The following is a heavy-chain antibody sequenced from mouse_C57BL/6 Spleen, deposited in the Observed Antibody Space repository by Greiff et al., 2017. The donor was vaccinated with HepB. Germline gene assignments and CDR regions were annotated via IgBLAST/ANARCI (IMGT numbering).Heavy chain of an antibody. CDR1: GFTFTDYC. V-gene: IGHV7-3*01. J-gene: IGHJ2*01. D-gene: IGHD1-1*01. CDR3: ARYSYGSLDY. CDR2: IRNKANGYTT. Sequence: EVKVVESGGGLVQPGGSLSLSCAASGFTFTDYCMSWVRQPPGKALEWLGFIRNKANGYTTEYSASVKGRFTISRDNSQSILYLQMNALRAEDSATYYCARYSYGSLDYWGQGTTLTVSS.